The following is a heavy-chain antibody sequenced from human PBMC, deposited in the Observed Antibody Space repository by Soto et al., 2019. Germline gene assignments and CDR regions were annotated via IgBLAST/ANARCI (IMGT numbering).Heavy chain of an antibody. CDR1: GVTFSRYG. D-gene: IGHD6-6*01. J-gene: IGHJ6*02. V-gene: IGHV3-30*03. CDR2: ISYDGSDK. CDR3: ATRTSQDVLGLDV. Sequence: QVQLVESGGGVVQPGRSLRLSCAASGVTFSRYGMHWVRQGPGKGLEWVALISYDGSDKYYADSVKGRFTISRDNSKNTRYLQINCLRSEDTAVYYCATRTSQDVLGLDVWGQGTTVTVSS.